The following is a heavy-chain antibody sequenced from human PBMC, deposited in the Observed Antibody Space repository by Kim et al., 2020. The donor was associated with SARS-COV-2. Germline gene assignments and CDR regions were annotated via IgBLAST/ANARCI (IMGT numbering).Heavy chain of an antibody. CDR1: GFTFSSYS. D-gene: IGHD3-16*02. Sequence: GGSLRLSCAASGFTFSSYSMNWVRQAPGKGLEWVSSISSSSSYIYYADSVKGRFTISRDNAKNSLYLQMNSLRAEDTAVYHCARDLYDYVWGSYRYTSPFDIWGQGTMVTVSS. J-gene: IGHJ3*02. CDR2: ISSSSSYI. V-gene: IGHV3-21*01. CDR3: ARDLYDYVWGSYRYTSPFDI.